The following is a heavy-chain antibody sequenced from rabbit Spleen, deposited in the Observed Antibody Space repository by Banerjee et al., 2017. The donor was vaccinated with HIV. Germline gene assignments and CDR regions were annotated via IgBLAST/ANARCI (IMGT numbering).Heavy chain of an antibody. CDR3: ARDTGSSFSSYGMDL. Sequence: QEQLKESGGGLVQPGGSLKLSCKASGFDFSNYGVSWVRQAPGKGLEWIGYIEPIFGNTYYANWVNGRFTISRTSSTTVTLQMTSLTAADTATYFCARDTGSSFSSYGMDLWGQGTLVTVS. V-gene: IGHV1S39*01. J-gene: IGHJ6*01. CDR1: GFDFSNYG. CDR2: IEPIFGNT. D-gene: IGHD8-1*01.